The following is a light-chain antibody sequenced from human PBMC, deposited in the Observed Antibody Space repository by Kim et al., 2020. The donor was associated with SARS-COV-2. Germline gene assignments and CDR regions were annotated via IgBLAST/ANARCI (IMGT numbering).Light chain of an antibody. Sequence: RDRPPLSCRASQSVRGNYLPWYQQKPGQAPRLLIYDASNRATGIPDRFIGSGSGTDFTLTISRLEPEDSAIYYCQVYDRSPLITFGQGTRLEIK. CDR2: DAS. CDR3: QVYDRSPLIT. V-gene: IGKV3-20*01. CDR1: QSVRGNY. J-gene: IGKJ5*01.